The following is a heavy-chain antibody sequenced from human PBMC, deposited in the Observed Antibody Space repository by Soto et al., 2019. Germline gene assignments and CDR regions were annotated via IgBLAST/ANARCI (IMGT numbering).Heavy chain of an antibody. CDR1: GFSLSTSGVG. CDR2: IYWDDER. CDR3: AHSRYCGGNCYATFDH. Sequence: QITLKESGPTLVKPTQTLTLTCTFSGFSLSTSGVGVGWIRQPPGKALEWLALIYWDDERRYSPSLKSRLTITXXTXKXXVVLTMTNMDPVDTATYYCAHSRYCGGNCYATFDHWGQGTLVTVSS. V-gene: IGHV2-5*02. J-gene: IGHJ4*02. D-gene: IGHD2-21*02.